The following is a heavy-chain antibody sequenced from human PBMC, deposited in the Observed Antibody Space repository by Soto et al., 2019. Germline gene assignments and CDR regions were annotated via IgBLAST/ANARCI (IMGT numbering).Heavy chain of an antibody. CDR2: INRSGST. CDR1: GRSFSDYN. V-gene: IGHV4-34*01. D-gene: IGHD3-22*01. CDR3: ARGFNLNYYDSSGFYFDP. Sequence: QVQLQQWGAGLLKPSETLSLTCAVYGRSFSDYNWSWIRQPPGKGLEWIGEINRSGSTTYNPSLKSRVTIFLDTSKNQFSLKLNSVTAADTAVYYCARGFNLNYYDSSGFYFDPWGQGTLVTVSS. J-gene: IGHJ5*02.